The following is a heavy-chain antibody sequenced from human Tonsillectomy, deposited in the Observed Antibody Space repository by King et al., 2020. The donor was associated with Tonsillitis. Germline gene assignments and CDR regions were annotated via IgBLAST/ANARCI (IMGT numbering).Heavy chain of an antibody. D-gene: IGHD6-19*01. J-gene: IGHJ4*02. CDR3: ARLSSGWPIDY. CDR2: IYPGDAAT. CDR1: GYSCTNYW. Sequence: MQLVQSGAEVKKPGESLKISCKGSGYSCTNYWIGLVRQMPGKGLEWMGIIYPGDAATRYSPPFQGQVTFSADKSISTAYLQWSSLKASDTAMYYCARLSSGWPIDYWGQGTLVTVSS. V-gene: IGHV5-51*03.